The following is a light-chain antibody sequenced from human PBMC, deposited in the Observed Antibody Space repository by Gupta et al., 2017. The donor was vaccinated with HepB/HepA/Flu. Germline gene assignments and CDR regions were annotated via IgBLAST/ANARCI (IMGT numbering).Light chain of an antibody. J-gene: IGKJ5*01. CDR3: LQAKSYPLT. CDR2: AAS. V-gene: IGKV1D-16*01. Sequence: DVEMTQSPSSLSASLGDRVTIPWLASQDIGSWLAWYQQKPEKSPKFLIKAASSLKSGVPSRFSGSGSGTDLTLTIDSLQPEDFAIYYCLQAKSYPLTFGQGTQVEIK. CDR1: QDIGSW.